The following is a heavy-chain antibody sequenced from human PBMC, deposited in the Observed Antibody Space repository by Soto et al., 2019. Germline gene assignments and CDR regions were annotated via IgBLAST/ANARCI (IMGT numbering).Heavy chain of an antibody. J-gene: IGHJ5*02. CDR1: GYTFTSYA. D-gene: IGHD3-22*01. CDR2: INAGNGNT. Sequence: GASVKVSCKTSGYTFTSYAMHWVRQAPGQRLEWMGWINAGNGNTKYSQKFQGRVTITRDTSASTAYMELSSLRSEDTAVYYCARXARSTIIVVVTEFWFDPWGQGTLVTVSS. CDR3: ARXARSTIIVVVTEFWFDP. V-gene: IGHV1-3*01.